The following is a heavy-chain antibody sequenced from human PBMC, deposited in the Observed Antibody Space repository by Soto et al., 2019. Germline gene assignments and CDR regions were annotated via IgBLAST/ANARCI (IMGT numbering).Heavy chain of an antibody. V-gene: IGHV4-34*01. CDR2: INHSGST. J-gene: IGHJ1*01. Sequence: SETLSLTCAVYGGSFSGYYWRWIRQPPGKGLEWIGEINHSGSTNYNPSLKSRVTITVDTSKNQFSLKLSPMTAADTAVYYCARGGYCSGDGCYHEHFQHWGQGTLVTVSS. CDR1: GGSFSGYY. D-gene: IGHD2-15*01. CDR3: ARGGYCSGDGCYHEHFQH.